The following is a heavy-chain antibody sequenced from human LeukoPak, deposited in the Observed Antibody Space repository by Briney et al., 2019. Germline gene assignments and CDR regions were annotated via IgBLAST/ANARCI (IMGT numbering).Heavy chain of an antibody. CDR1: GFIFNDYG. CDR2: ISNDGGGT. V-gene: IGHV3-23*01. CDR3: AKGTSGYFADL. Sequence: GGSLRLSCAASGFIFNDYGLIWVRQAPGKGLEWVSAISNDGGGTQYADFVEGRFTISRDNSKNTLFLQMSSLRAEDTALYYRAKGTSGYFADLWGQGTLVTVSS. D-gene: IGHD3-22*01. J-gene: IGHJ5*02.